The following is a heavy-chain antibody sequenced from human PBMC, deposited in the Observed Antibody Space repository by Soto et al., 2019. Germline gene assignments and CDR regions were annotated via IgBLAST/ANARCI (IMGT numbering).Heavy chain of an antibody. D-gene: IGHD3-10*01. V-gene: IGHV1-3*01. CDR3: ARDLTMVRGAPAY. CDR1: GYTFTSYA. Sequence: GASVKVSCKASGYTFTSYAMHWVRQAPGQRLEWMGWINAGNGNTKYSQKFQGRVTITRDTPASTAYMELSSLRSEDTAVYYCARDLTMVRGAPAYWGQGTLVTVSS. CDR2: INAGNGNT. J-gene: IGHJ4*02.